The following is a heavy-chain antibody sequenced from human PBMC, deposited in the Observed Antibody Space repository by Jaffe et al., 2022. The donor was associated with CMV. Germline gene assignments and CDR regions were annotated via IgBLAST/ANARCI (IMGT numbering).Heavy chain of an antibody. CDR1: GLTFNSFG. J-gene: IGHJ6*02. CDR3: AKEGYDNFYFEGMDV. CDR2: ISGSGGTT. Sequence: EVELLESGGGLVQPGGSLRLSCVVSGLTFNSFGMRWVRQAPGKGLEWVSGISGSGGTTYYADSVKGRFTISRDNSKNTLYLQMTSLRVDDTAVYYCAKEGYDNFYFEGMDVWGQGTTVTVSS. V-gene: IGHV3-23*01. D-gene: IGHD3-9*01.